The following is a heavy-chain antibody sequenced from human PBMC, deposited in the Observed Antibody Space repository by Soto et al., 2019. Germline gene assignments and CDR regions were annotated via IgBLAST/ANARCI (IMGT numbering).Heavy chain of an antibody. D-gene: IGHD3-22*01. CDR1: GYTFTSYG. CDR2: ISAQNSKT. Sequence: QVQLVQSGAEVKKPGASVKVSCKASGYTFTSYGIAWVRLAPGQGLVWMRWISAQNSKTTYARKFQGRATLTTDTATNTADLELRSLRTDDTGIYYCARRGYFHSIGYLGYWGQGTRVTVAS. CDR3: ARRGYFHSIGYLGY. J-gene: IGHJ4*02. V-gene: IGHV1-18*04.